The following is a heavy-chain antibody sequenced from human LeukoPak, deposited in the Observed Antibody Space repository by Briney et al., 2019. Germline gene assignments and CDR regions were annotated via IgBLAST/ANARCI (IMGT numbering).Heavy chain of an antibody. V-gene: IGHV3-74*01. Sequence: GGSLRLSCAASGFTFSNYWMHWVRQAPGKGLVWVSRINSDGSTTNYADSVKGRFTISRDNSKNSLFLQMNSLRVEDTAVYYCARDLGISAGGCDLDYWGQGTLVTVSS. CDR1: GFTFSNYW. D-gene: IGHD2-21*02. CDR3: ARDLGISAGGCDLDY. CDR2: INSDGSTT. J-gene: IGHJ4*02.